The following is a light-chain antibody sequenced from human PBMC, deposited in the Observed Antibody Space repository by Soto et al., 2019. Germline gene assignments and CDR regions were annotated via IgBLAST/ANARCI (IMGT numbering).Light chain of an antibody. CDR2: GAT. J-gene: IGKJ2*01. CDR3: HQYSNWPGYT. V-gene: IGKV3-15*01. CDR1: QSVSSN. Sequence: EIVMTQSQATLSVSPGERATLSCRASQSVSSNLAWYQQKPGQAPRLLIYGATTRATGIPARFSGSGSGSEFTLTISSLQSVDFAVYYCHQYSNWPGYTFGQGTKLEIK.